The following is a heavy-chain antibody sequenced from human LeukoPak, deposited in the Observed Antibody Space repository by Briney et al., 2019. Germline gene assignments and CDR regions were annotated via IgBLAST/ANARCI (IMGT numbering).Heavy chain of an antibody. J-gene: IGHJ4*02. CDR3: ARDVGDYDYVWGSYRPNYFDY. V-gene: IGHV3-21*01. CDR1: GFTFSSYS. CDR2: ISSSSSYI. D-gene: IGHD3-16*02. Sequence: SGGSLRLSCAASGFTFSSYSMNWVRQAPGKGLEWVSSISSSSSYIYYADSVKGRFTISRDNAKNSLYLQMNSLRAEDTAVYYCARDVGDYDYVWGSYRPNYFDYWGQGTLVTVSS.